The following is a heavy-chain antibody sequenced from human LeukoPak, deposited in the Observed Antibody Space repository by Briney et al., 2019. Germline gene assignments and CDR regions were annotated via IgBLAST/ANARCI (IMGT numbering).Heavy chain of an antibody. D-gene: IGHD6-19*01. CDR3: TRVGFSSGWYYFDY. Sequence: PGGSLGLSCTASGFTFGDYAMSWVRQAPGKGLEWVGFIRSKAYGGTTEYAASVKGRFTISRDDSKSIAYLQMNSLKTEDTAVYYCTRVGFSSGWYYFDYWGQGTLVTVSS. J-gene: IGHJ4*02. V-gene: IGHV3-49*04. CDR1: GFTFGDYA. CDR2: IRSKAYGGTT.